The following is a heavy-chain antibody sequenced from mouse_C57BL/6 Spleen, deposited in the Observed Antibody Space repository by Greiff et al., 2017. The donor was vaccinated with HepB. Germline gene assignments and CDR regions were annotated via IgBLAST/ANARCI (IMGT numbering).Heavy chain of an antibody. D-gene: IGHD2-3*01. CDR2: ILPGSGST. Sequence: FQLQQSGAELMKPAASVKLSCKAPGYTFTGYWIEWVKQRPGHGLEWIGEILPGSGSTNYNEKFKGKATFTADTSSNTAYMQLSSLTTEDSAIYYCARSGIYDGYPFAYWGQGTLVTVSA. CDR1: GYTFTGYW. J-gene: IGHJ3*01. CDR3: ARSGIYDGYPFAY. V-gene: IGHV1-9*01.